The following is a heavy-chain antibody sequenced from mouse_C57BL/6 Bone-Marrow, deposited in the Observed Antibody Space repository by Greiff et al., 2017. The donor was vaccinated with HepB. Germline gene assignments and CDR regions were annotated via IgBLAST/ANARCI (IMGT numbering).Heavy chain of an antibody. CDR1: GYTFTTYT. CDR2: FHPYNDDT. CDR3: ARGGYYGCSLWFAY. J-gene: IGHJ3*01. V-gene: IGHV1-47*01. Sequence: QVQLQQSGAELVKPGASVKMSCKASGYTFTTYTIEWVKQNYGKSLEWIGSFHPYNDDTKYNEKFKGKATLTVEKSSSTFYLELSRLTAYDSAFYCCARGGYYGCSLWFAYWGQGTLVTVSA. D-gene: IGHD1-1*01.